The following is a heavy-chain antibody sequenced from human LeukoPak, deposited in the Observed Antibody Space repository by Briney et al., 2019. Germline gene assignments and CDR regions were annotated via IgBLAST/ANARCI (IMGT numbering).Heavy chain of an antibody. CDR3: AKASSGKQAAGYFDY. Sequence: GRSLRLSCVVSGLTFSTYGMHWVRQAPGKGLEWVALIWYDGSNKYYADSVKGRLTISRENSKNTLYLQMNSLRAEDTAVYYRAKASSGKQAAGYFDYWGQGTLVTVSS. CDR1: GLTFSTYG. CDR2: IWYDGSNK. V-gene: IGHV3-33*06. D-gene: IGHD6-13*01. J-gene: IGHJ4*02.